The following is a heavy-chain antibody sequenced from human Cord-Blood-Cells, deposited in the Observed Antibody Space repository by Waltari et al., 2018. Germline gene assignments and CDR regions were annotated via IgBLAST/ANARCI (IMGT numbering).Heavy chain of an antibody. CDR3: ARHGRLVVPAAIRYYYYYMDV. J-gene: IGHJ6*03. V-gene: IGHV4-39*01. CDR1: GGSISSSSYY. Sequence: QLQLQESGPGLVKPSETLSLTCTVSGGSISSSSYYWGWIRQPPGKGLEWIGSIYYSGSTYYTPSLKSRVTISVDTSKNQFSLKLSSVTAADTAVYYCARHGRLVVPAAIRYYYYYMDVWGKGTTVTVSS. CDR2: IYYSGST. D-gene: IGHD2-2*02.